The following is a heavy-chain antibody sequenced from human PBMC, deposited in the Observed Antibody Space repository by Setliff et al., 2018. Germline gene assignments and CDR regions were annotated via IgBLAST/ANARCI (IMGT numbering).Heavy chain of an antibody. Sequence: SVKVSCKASGGTFSSYAISWVRQAPGQGLEWMGGIIPILGIANYAQKFQGRVTMTRNTSISTAYMELSSLRSEDTAVYYCARTRGLDVWGQGTTVTVSS. CDR3: ARTRGLDV. V-gene: IGHV1-69*10. J-gene: IGHJ6*02. CDR1: GGTFSSYA. CDR2: IIPILGIA.